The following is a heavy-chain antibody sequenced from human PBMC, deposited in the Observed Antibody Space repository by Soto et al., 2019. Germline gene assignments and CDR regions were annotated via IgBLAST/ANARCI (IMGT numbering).Heavy chain of an antibody. J-gene: IGHJ4*02. CDR1: GFTFSNHG. CDR2: IWHDGSEE. CDR3: ARDVGHCTRPTCYSGFES. V-gene: IGHV3-33*01. D-gene: IGHD2-21*01. Sequence: GQMLQWGGGVVQPGKSLTLSCEASGFTFSNHGAHWVRLPPGKGLEWVAVIWHDGSEEYYADSVKGRFSISRDNFRNTLSLRMNSLRAEDSAVYYCARDVGHCTRPTCYSGFESWGQGSLVSVSS.